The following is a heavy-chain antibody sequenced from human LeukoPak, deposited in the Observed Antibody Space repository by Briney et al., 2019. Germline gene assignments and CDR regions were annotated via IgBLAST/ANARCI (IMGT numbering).Heavy chain of an antibody. CDR1: GFTFSNAY. V-gene: IGHV3-23*01. Sequence: PGGSLRLSCAASGFTFSNAYMTWVRQAPGRGLEWVSSVDGGGGGTYYADSVKGRFTISRDNSKDTLYLQMNGLRAEDTAVYFCAKQSAGSAAWYSLHYDFWGQGTLVTVSS. CDR3: AKQSAGSAAWYSLHYDF. D-gene: IGHD6-13*01. CDR2: VDGGGGGT. J-gene: IGHJ4*02.